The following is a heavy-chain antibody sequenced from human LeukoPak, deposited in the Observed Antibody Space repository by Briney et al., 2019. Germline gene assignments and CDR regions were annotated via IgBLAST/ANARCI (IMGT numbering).Heavy chain of an antibody. Sequence: GGSLRLSCAASGFTFSSYAMSWVRQAPGKGLEWVSAISGSGGSTYYADSVKGRFTISRDNSKNTLYLQMNSLRAEDTAVYYCVRNLAVAGTCFDSWGQGTLVTVSS. D-gene: IGHD6-19*01. CDR2: ISGSGGST. CDR3: VRNLAVAGTCFDS. V-gene: IGHV3-23*01. J-gene: IGHJ4*02. CDR1: GFTFSSYA.